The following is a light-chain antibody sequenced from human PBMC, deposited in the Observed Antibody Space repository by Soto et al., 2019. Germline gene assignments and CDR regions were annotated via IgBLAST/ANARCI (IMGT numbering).Light chain of an antibody. Sequence: DIQMTQSPSSLSASVGDRVTITCQASQDISNYLNWYQQKPGKAPKLLIYDASNLETGVPSRFSGRGSGTDFTFTISSLQPEDIATYYCQQYDNPPFGGGTKVEIK. V-gene: IGKV1-33*01. J-gene: IGKJ4*01. CDR2: DAS. CDR1: QDISNY. CDR3: QQYDNPP.